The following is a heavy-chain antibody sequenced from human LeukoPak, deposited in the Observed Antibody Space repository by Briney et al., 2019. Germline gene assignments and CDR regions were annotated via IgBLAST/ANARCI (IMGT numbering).Heavy chain of an antibody. Sequence: GGSLRLSCAASGFTFSSYGMHWVRQAPGKGLEWVAVISYDGSNKYYADSVKGRFTISRDNSKNTLYLQMNSLRAEDTAVYYCAKDIVVVPAAISGMDVWGQGTTVTVSS. CDR2: ISYDGSNK. D-gene: IGHD2-2*01. CDR3: AKDIVVVPAAISGMDV. J-gene: IGHJ6*02. CDR1: GFTFSSYG. V-gene: IGHV3-30*18.